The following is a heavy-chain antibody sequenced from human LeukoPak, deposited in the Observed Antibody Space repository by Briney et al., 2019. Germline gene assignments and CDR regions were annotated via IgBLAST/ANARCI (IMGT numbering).Heavy chain of an antibody. Sequence: ASVKVSCKASGYTFTSYYMHWVRQAPGQGLEWMGIINPNGGSTSYAQKFQGRVTMTRDTSTSTGYMEFSSLRSEDTAVYYCARSPLHMVAYPADYWGQGTLVTVSS. D-gene: IGHD2-15*01. CDR1: GYTFTSYY. CDR3: ARSPLHMVAYPADY. V-gene: IGHV1-46*01. CDR2: INPNGGST. J-gene: IGHJ4*02.